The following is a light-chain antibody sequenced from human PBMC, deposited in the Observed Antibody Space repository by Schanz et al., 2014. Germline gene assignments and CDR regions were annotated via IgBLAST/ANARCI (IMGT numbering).Light chain of an antibody. J-gene: IGKJ2*01. CDR1: QSVGSD. V-gene: IGKV3-15*01. CDR3: QHYHSWPYT. CDR2: GAS. Sequence: EIVMTQSPPTLSVSPGERATLSCRASQSVGSDLAWYQQRPGQAPRLLIHGASTRATGIPARFSGSGSGTDFTLTISRLEAEDFAVYYCQHYHSWPYTFGQGSKLDIK.